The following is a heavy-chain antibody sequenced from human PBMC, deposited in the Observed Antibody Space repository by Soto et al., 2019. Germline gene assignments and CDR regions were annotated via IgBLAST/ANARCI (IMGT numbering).Heavy chain of an antibody. CDR2: IIPIFGTA. Sequence: ASVKVSCKASGGTFSSYAISWVRQAPGQGLEWMGGIIPIFGTANYAQKFQGRVTITADESTSTAYMELSSLRSEDTAVYYCARVGPNTRSSGWYDYGMDVWGQGTTVTVSS. CDR1: GGTFSSYA. CDR3: ARVGPNTRSSGWYDYGMDV. J-gene: IGHJ6*02. V-gene: IGHV1-69*13. D-gene: IGHD6-19*01.